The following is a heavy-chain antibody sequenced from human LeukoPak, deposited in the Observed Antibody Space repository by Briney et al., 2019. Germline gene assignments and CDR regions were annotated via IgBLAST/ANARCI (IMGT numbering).Heavy chain of an antibody. CDR1: GGSISSSSYY. J-gene: IGHJ4*02. Sequence: SETLSLTCTVSGGSISSSSYYWGWIRQPPGKGLEWIGSIYYSGSTYYNPSLKSRVTISVDTSKNQLSLKLSSVTAADTAVYYCARSYAGFLEWLSAPAFDYWGQGTLVTVSS. CDR3: ARSYAGFLEWLSAPAFDY. CDR2: IYYSGST. V-gene: IGHV4-39*07. D-gene: IGHD3-3*01.